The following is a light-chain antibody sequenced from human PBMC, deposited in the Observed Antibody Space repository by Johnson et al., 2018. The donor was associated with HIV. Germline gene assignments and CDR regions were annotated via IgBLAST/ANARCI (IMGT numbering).Light chain of an antibody. V-gene: IGLV1-51*01. Sequence: QSVLTQPPSVSAAPGQKVTISCSGSSSNIGNNYVSWYQQLPGTAPKLLISDNNKRPSGIPDRFSGSKSGSSATLGITGLQTGDEAYYYCGTWDGSLSAGVFGTGTKVTV. CDR3: GTWDGSLSAGV. CDR1: SSNIGNNY. CDR2: DNN. J-gene: IGLJ1*01.